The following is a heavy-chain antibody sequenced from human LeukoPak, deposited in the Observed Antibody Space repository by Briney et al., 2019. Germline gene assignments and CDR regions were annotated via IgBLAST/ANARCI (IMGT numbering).Heavy chain of an antibody. CDR1: GYTFTSYG. CDR2: ISAYNGNT. D-gene: IGHD3-22*01. Sequence: ASVKVSCKASGYTFTSYGISWVRQAPGQGLEWMGWISAYNGNTNYEQKLQGRVTMTTDTSTSTAYMELRSLRSDDTAVYYCARESYYYDSSGYPLSRPLPDYWGQGTLVTVSS. V-gene: IGHV1-18*01. J-gene: IGHJ4*02. CDR3: ARESYYYDSSGYPLSRPLPDY.